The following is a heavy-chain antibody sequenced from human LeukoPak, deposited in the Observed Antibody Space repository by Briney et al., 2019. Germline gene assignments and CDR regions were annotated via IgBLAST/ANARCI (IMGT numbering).Heavy chain of an antibody. CDR3: TIAARLEKYYFDY. D-gene: IGHD6-6*01. J-gene: IGHJ4*02. CDR2: IRSKANSYAT. V-gene: IGHV3-73*01. CDR1: GFTFGGSA. Sequence: GGSLRLSCAASGFTFGGSAMHWVRQASGKGLEWVGRIRSKANSYATAYAASVKGRFTISRDDSKNTAYLQMNGLKTEDTAVYYCTIAARLEKYYFDYWGQGTLVTVSS.